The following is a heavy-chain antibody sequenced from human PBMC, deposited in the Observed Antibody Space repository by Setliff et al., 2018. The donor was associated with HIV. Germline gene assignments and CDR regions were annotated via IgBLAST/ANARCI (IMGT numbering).Heavy chain of an antibody. D-gene: IGHD1-1*01. J-gene: IGHJ4*02. CDR3: ARQGQLGSE. CDR1: GGSIYGSDYY. V-gene: IGHV4-39*01. Sequence: SETLSLTCTVSGGSIYGSDYYWGWIRRPPGKGLESIGSIYYSGSTYYKPSLKSRVTISVDTSKDQLSLKLSSVTAADTAVYYCARQGQLGSEWGQGTLVTVSS. CDR2: IYYSGST.